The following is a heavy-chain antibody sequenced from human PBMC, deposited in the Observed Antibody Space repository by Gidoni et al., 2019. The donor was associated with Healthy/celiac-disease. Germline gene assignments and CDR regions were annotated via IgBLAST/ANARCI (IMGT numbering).Heavy chain of an antibody. CDR2: INHSGST. J-gene: IGHJ4*02. CDR3: ARVRRPTLAYFDY. Sequence: QVQLQQWGAGLLKPSETLSLTCAVYGWSFSGYYWSGIGQPPGKRLEWIGEINHSGSTNYNPSLRSRVTISVDTSKNQFSLKLSSVTAADTAVYCCARVRRPTLAYFDYWGQGTLVTVSS. CDR1: GWSFSGYY. V-gene: IGHV4-34*01.